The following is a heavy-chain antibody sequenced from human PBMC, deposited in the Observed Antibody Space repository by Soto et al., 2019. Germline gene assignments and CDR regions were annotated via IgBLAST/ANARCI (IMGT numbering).Heavy chain of an antibody. Sequence: EVQLVESGGGLVQPGGSLRLSCVASGFTFSNYWMYWVRQAPGEGLVWVSRINNDGSVSSYADSVKGRLTISRDNVKNPLYLQMDSLRADDTAVYYCARGDCVGGTCYSVAGSFYYYMDVWGKGTMVTVFS. D-gene: IGHD2-15*01. J-gene: IGHJ6*03. CDR3: ARGDCVGGTCYSVAGSFYYYMDV. CDR2: INNDGSVS. CDR1: GFTFSNYW. V-gene: IGHV3-74*01.